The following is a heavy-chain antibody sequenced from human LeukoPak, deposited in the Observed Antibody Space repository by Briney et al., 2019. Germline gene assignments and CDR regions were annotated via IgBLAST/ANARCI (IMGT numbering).Heavy chain of an antibody. CDR3: AKDPRRSSSWLYYYYGMDV. CDR2: ISGSGGST. V-gene: IGHV3-23*01. J-gene: IGHJ6*02. D-gene: IGHD6-13*01. Sequence: GGSLRLSCAASGFTFSSYAMSWVRQAPGKGLEWVSAISGSGGSTYYADSVKGRFTISRDNSKNTLYLQMNSLRAEDTAVYYCAKDPRRSSSWLYYYYGMDVWGQGTTVTVSS. CDR1: GFTFSSYA.